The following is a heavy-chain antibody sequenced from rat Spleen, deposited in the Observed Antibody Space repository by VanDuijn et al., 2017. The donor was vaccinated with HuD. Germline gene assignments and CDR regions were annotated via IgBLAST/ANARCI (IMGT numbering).Heavy chain of an antibody. D-gene: IGHD1-6*01. J-gene: IGHJ2*01. V-gene: IGHV5-29*01. Sequence: EVQLVESDGGLVQPGRSLKLSCAASGFTFSDYYMAWVRQAPTMGLEWVATITYDGSSAYYRDSVKGRFTISRDNAKSTLYLQMDSLRSEDTATYYCARHTTDLYYFDYWGQGVMVTVSS. CDR1: GFTFSDYY. CDR2: ITYDGSSA. CDR3: ARHTTDLYYFDY.